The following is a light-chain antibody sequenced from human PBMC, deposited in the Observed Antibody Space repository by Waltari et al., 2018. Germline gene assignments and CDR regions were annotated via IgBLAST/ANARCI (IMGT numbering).Light chain of an antibody. J-gene: IGKJ4*01. V-gene: IGKV1-39*01. CDR2: DAS. Sequence: DIQMTQSPSSLSASVGDSVTITCRASQSVRTSLHWYQHQPGRAPRLVIYDASTLQRGVPSRFTGGGSGTLFTLTIRGLQPEDFATYYCQHSYGTPPTFGGGTRVEI. CDR3: QHSYGTPPT. CDR1: QSVRTS.